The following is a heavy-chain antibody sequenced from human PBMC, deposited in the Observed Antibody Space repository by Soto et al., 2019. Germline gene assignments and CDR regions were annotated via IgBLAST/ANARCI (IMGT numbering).Heavy chain of an antibody. D-gene: IGHD2-15*01. V-gene: IGHV1-18*04. J-gene: IGHJ6*02. Sequence: SVKLSNQSSVYTFTSYGRNWVRQAPGQGLDWVGWISAYNGNTDYAQKLQGRVTMTTDTATSTAYMKLRSLRSDDTAVCYCARSGGYCSGGSCYSHYYSYGMDVWGQGTTVTVSS. CDR2: ISAYNGNT. CDR3: ARSGGYCSGGSCYSHYYSYGMDV. CDR1: VYTFTSYG.